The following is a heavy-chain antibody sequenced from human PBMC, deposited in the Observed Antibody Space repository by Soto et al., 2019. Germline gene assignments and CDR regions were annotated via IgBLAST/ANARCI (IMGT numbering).Heavy chain of an antibody. CDR1: GGSISSYY. Sequence: PSETLSLTCTVSGGSISSYYWSWIRQPPGKGLEWIGYIYYSGSTNYNPSLKSRVTISVDTSKNQFSLKLSSVTAADTAVYYCARQGRFSSGWGTVRDVPGAFDIWGQGTMVTVSS. J-gene: IGHJ3*02. V-gene: IGHV4-59*08. CDR2: IYYSGST. CDR3: ARQGRFSSGWGTVRDVPGAFDI. D-gene: IGHD6-19*01.